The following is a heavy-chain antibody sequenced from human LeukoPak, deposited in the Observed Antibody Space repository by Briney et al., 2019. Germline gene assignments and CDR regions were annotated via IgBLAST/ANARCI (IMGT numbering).Heavy chain of an antibody. J-gene: IGHJ4*02. CDR2: ISWNSGSI. CDR1: GFTFDDYA. V-gene: IGHV3-9*01. CDR3: AKGSGSGSYYIGTFDY. D-gene: IGHD3-10*01. Sequence: GGSLRLSCVASGFTFDDYAMHWVRQAPGKGLEWVSGISWNSGSIGYADSVKGRFTISRDNAKNSLYLQMNSLRAEDTALYYCAKGSGSGSYYIGTFDYWGQGTLVTVPS.